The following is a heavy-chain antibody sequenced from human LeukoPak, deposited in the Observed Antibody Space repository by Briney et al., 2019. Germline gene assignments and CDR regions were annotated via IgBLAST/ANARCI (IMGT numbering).Heavy chain of an antibody. CDR2: MNPNSGNT. J-gene: IGHJ4*02. Sequence: ASVKVSCKASGYTFTSYDINWVRQATGQGLEWMGWMNPNSGNTGYAQKFQGRVTMTRNTSISTAYMELSSLRSEDTAVYYFVGAARPGPFDYWGQGTLVTVSS. CDR1: GYTFTSYD. V-gene: IGHV1-8*01. CDR3: VGAARPGPFDY. D-gene: IGHD6-6*01.